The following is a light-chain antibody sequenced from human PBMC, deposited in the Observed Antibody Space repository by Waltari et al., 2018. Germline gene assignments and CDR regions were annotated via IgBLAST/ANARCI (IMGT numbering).Light chain of an antibody. V-gene: IGLV3-9*01. Sequence: SYELTQPLSVSVALGQTARITCGGNNIGGRNVHWYQQKPGQAPVLVIFRDFNRPSGIPDRFSGSNSGNMATLIISRAQAGDEADYYCQVWDSSTEVVFGGGTKLTIL. CDR3: QVWDSSTEVV. J-gene: IGLJ2*01. CDR1: NIGGRN. CDR2: RDF.